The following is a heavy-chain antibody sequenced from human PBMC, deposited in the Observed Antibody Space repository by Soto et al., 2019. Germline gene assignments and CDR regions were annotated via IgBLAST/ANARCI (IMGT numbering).Heavy chain of an antibody. D-gene: IGHD6-6*01. J-gene: IGHJ5*02. CDR2: IIPIFGTA. CDR1: GGTFSSYA. CDR3: ARDGEIAAQNWFDP. V-gene: IGHV1-69*01. Sequence: QVQLVQSGAEVKKPGSSVKVSCKASGGTFSSYAISWVRQAPGQGLEWMGGIIPIFGTAHYAQKFQGRVTITADASTSTAYMEVSSLSSEDTAVYYGARDGEIAAQNWFDPWGQGTLVTVSS.